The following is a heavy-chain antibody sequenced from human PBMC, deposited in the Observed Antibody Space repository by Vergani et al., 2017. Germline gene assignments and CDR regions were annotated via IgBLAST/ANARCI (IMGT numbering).Heavy chain of an antibody. Sequence: QVQLQESGPGLVKPSQTLSLTCTVPGGSISSGSYYWSWIRQPAGKGLEWIGRIYTSGSTNYNPSLKSRVTISVDTSKNQFSLKLSSVTAADTAVYYCARGTYYYGSGSYYSEGDYWGQGTLVTVSS. CDR2: IYTSGST. CDR1: GGSISSGSYY. J-gene: IGHJ4*02. D-gene: IGHD3-10*01. CDR3: ARGTYYYGSGSYYSEGDY. V-gene: IGHV4-61*02.